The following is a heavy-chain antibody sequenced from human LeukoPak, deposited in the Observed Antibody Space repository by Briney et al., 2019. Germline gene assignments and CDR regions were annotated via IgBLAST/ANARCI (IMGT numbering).Heavy chain of an antibody. CDR3: ARSGYSSSWYSGWFDP. CDR2: IYTSGST. J-gene: IGHJ5*02. Sequence: SETLSLTCTVSGGSISSSSYYWSWIRQPPGKGLEWIGYIYTSGSTNYNPSLKSRVTISVDTSKNQFSLKLSSVTAADTAVYYCARSGYSSSWYSGWFDPWGQGTLVTVSS. V-gene: IGHV4-61*05. CDR1: GGSISSSSYY. D-gene: IGHD6-13*01.